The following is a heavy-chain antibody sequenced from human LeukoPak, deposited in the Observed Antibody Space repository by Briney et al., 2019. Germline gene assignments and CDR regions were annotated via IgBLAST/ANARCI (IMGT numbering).Heavy chain of an antibody. V-gene: IGHV4-59*11. Sequence: PSETLSLTCTVSGESIYSHHWSWVRQPPGKGQECIGYIFYTGSTNYNPSLNSRVTISVDTLKNQFSLKLNSVTAADTAVYYCARGSNWFDPWGQGTLVTVSS. J-gene: IGHJ5*02. CDR1: GESIYSHH. CDR2: IFYTGST. CDR3: ARGSNWFDP.